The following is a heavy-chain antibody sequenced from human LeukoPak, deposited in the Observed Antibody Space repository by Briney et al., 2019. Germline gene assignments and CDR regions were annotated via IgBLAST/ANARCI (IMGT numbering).Heavy chain of an antibody. CDR2: IYPGDSDT. D-gene: IGHD3-22*01. CDR1: GYSFSNYW. CDR3: ARVDYYDRSGYFDY. V-gene: IGHV5-51*01. Sequence: GQSLHISCEGSGYSFSNYWLGWVRPMPGKGLEWMGIIYPGDSDTRYSPSFQGQVTISADKSISTAYLQWSSLKASDTAMYYCARVDYYDRSGYFDYWGQGTQVTVSS. J-gene: IGHJ4*02.